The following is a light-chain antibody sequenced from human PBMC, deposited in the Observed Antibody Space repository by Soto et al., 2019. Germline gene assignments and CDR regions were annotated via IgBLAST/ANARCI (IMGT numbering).Light chain of an antibody. Sequence: DIKMTQSPSTLSASVGDRVTITCRASQSISNRLAWYQQKPGKAPKVLIYDASNLESGVPSRFGGSGSGTEFILTISSLQPDDFTTYYCQHYGGMWAFGQGTKVDIK. J-gene: IGKJ1*01. CDR3: QHYGGMWA. CDR2: DAS. V-gene: IGKV1-5*01. CDR1: QSISNR.